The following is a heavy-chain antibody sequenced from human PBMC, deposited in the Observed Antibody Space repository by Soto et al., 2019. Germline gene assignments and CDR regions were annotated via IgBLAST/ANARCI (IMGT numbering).Heavy chain of an antibody. V-gene: IGHV3-74*01. CDR1: GFTFSSYW. D-gene: IGHD3-3*01. J-gene: IGHJ6*02. Sequence: GGSLRLSCAASGFTFSSYWMHWVRQAPGKGLVWVSRINSDGSSTSYADSVKGRFTISRDNAKNTLYLQMNSLRAEDTAVYYCARALGDYDFWSEGDVWGQGTTVTVSS. CDR2: INSDGSST. CDR3: ARALGDYDFWSEGDV.